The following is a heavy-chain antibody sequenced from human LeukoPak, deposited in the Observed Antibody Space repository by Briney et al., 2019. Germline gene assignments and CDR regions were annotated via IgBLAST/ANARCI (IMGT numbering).Heavy chain of an antibody. CDR1: GYSFSNYW. D-gene: IGHD2-2*01. V-gene: IGHV5-51*01. CDR2: IYPDDSDT. CDR3: ARTSSDIVVEPAAPFDY. J-gene: IGHJ4*02. Sequence: GESLKTSCKGYGYSFSNYWIGWVRQMPGKGLEWMGIIYPDDSDTRYSPSFQGQVIISADKSIRTAYLQWSSLKASDAAMYYCARTSSDIVVEPAAPFDYWGQGTLVTVSS.